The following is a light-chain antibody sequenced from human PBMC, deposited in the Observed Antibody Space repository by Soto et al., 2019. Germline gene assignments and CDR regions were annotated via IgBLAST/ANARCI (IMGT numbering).Light chain of an antibody. V-gene: IGKV1-39*01. CDR1: QSISSY. CDR2: DAS. CDR3: QQSYSTPPWT. Sequence: DIQMTQSPSSLSASVVYRVTITCRASQSISSYLNWYQQKPGKAPKLLIYDASSLQTGVPSRFSGSGSGTDFSLTISSLQPEDFATYYCQQSYSTPPWTFGQGTKVHIK. J-gene: IGKJ1*01.